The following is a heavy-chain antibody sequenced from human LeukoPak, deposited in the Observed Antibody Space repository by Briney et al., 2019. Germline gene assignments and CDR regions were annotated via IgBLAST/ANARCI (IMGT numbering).Heavy chain of an antibody. Sequence: PSETLSLTCAVYGGSFSGYYWSWIRQPPGKGLEWIGYIYNSGGTNYNPSLKSRVTFSVDMSKNKFSLKLTSVTAADTAVYYCARLGFSNSGSYLAPSDYWGQGTLVTVSS. J-gene: IGHJ4*02. CDR3: ARLGFSNSGSYLAPSDY. CDR1: GGSFSGYY. V-gene: IGHV4-59*08. CDR2: IYNSGGT. D-gene: IGHD1-26*01.